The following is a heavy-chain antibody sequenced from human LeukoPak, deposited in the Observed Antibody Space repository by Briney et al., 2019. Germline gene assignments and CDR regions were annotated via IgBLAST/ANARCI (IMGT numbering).Heavy chain of an antibody. Sequence: SVKVSCKVSGYTLTELSMHWVRQAPGKGLEWMGGFDPEDGETIYAQKFQGRVTMTEDTSTDTAYMELSSLRSEDTAVYYCATGPCSGGSCYFDYWGQGTLVTVSS. J-gene: IGHJ4*02. CDR3: ATGPCSGGSCYFDY. CDR1: GYTLTELS. CDR2: FDPEDGET. V-gene: IGHV1-24*01. D-gene: IGHD2-15*01.